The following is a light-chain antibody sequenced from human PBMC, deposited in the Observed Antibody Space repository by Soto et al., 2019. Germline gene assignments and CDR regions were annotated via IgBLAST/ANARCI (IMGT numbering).Light chain of an antibody. CDR1: SSDVGGYNY. CDR2: EVS. J-gene: IGLJ2*01. Sequence: QSALTQPPSASGSPGQSVTISCTGTSSDVGGYNYVSWYQQHPGKAPKLMIYEVSKRPSGVPDRFSGSKSGNTASLTVSGRQAEDEADYYCSSYAGSNSVVFGGGTKLTVL. V-gene: IGLV2-8*01. CDR3: SSYAGSNSVV.